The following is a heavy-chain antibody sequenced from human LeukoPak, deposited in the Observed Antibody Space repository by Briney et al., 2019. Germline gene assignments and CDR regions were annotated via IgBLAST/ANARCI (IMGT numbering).Heavy chain of an antibody. Sequence: PSETLSLTCSVSGGSISNYYWNWLRQPAGKGLEWIGRIYASGSTNYNPSLKSRVTISMDKSRNHFSLNLKSVTAADTAFYYCARDFYGDDGHHPFDYWGQGIQVTVSS. CDR2: IYASGST. V-gene: IGHV4-4*07. J-gene: IGHJ4*02. CDR3: ARDFYGDDGHHPFDY. CDR1: GGSISNYY. D-gene: IGHD2/OR15-2a*01.